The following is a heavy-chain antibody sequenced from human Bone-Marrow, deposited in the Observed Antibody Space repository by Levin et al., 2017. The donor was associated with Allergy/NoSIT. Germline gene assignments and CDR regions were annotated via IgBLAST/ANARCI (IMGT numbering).Heavy chain of an antibody. CDR2: ITSSGTST. Sequence: KAGGSLRLSCAASGFIFSDYYMSWVRLAPGKGLEWLSLITSSGTSTDYADSVRGRFTISRDDAKNSVYLQMNSLRADDTAVYYCARDGKHSQYRGLNVWGQGTTVIVSS. J-gene: IGHJ6*02. CDR1: GFIFSDYY. CDR3: ARDGKHSQYRGLNV. V-gene: IGHV3-11*01. D-gene: IGHD5-12*01.